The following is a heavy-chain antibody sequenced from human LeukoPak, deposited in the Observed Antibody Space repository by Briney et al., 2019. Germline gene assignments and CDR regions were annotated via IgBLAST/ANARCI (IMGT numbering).Heavy chain of an antibody. CDR1: GYTFTGYY. V-gene: IGHV1-2*02. CDR3: ARDYLRGGRFVGGWKRLDY. CDR2: INPNSGGT. Sequence: ASVKVSCKASGYTFTGYYMHWVRQAPGQGLEWMGWINPNSGGTNYAQKFQGRVTMTRDMSISTAYMELSRLRSDDTAVYYCARDYLRGGRFVGGWKRLDYWGQGTLVTVSS. J-gene: IGHJ4*02. D-gene: IGHD3-10*01.